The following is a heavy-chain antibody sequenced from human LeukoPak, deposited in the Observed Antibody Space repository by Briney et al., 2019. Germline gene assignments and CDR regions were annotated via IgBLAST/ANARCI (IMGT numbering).Heavy chain of an antibody. CDR3: ARVVGITILDGWFDP. CDR1: GGSISSYY. V-gene: IGHV4-59*01. D-gene: IGHD3-3*01. CDR2: IYYSGST. J-gene: IGHJ5*02. Sequence: SETLSLTCTVSGGSISSYYWSWIRQPPGKGLEWIGYIYYSGSTNYNPSLKSRVTISVDTSKNQFSLKLSSVTAADTAVYYCARVVGITILDGWFDPWGQGTLVTVSS.